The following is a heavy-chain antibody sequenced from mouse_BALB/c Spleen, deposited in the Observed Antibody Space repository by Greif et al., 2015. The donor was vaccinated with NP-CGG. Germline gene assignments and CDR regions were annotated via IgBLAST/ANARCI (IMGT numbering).Heavy chain of an antibody. CDR1: GFTFSSYT. CDR2: ISNGGGST. J-gene: IGHJ1*01. D-gene: IGHD1-2*01. CDR3: ARDGYVV. V-gene: IGHV5-12-2*01. Sequence: EVKLEESGGGLVQPGGSLKLSCAASGFTFSSYTMSWVRQTPEKRLEWVAHISNGGGSTYYPDTVKGRFTISRDNAKNTLYLQMSSLKSEDTAMYYCARDGYVVWGAGTTVTVSS.